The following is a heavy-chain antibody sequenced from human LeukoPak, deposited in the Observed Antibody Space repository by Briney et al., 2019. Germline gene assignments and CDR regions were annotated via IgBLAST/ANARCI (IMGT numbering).Heavy chain of an antibody. D-gene: IGHD2-2*01. CDR1: GGSISSSSYS. CDR2: MSYSGSS. J-gene: IGHJ4*02. Sequence: SETLSLTCTVSGGSISSSSYSWGWIRQPPGKGLEWIGSMSYSGSSYYNPSLKSRVTISGDTYKNQFSLKLSSVTVADTAVYYCARQRRNDCGSPSCYIDYWGQGTPVTVSS. CDR3: ARQRRNDCGSPSCYIDY. V-gene: IGHV4-39*01.